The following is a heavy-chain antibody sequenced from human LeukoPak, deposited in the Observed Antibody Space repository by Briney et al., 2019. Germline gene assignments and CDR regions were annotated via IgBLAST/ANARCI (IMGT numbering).Heavy chain of an antibody. V-gene: IGHV3-48*03. CDR1: GFTFSSYE. Sequence: GGSLRLSCAASGFTFSSYEMNWVRQAPGKGLEWVSYISSSGSTIYYAASVKGRFTISRDNAKNSLYLQMNSLRAEDTAVYYCARDDGYCFDYWGQGALVTVSS. CDR2: ISSSGSTI. CDR3: ARDDGYCFDY. J-gene: IGHJ4*02. D-gene: IGHD6-25*01.